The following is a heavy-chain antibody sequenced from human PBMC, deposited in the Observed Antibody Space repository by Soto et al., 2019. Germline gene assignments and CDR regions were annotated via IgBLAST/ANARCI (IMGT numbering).Heavy chain of an antibody. D-gene: IGHD4-17*01. V-gene: IGHV3-23*01. CDR2: ITGSGGRT. J-gene: IGHJ5*02. CDR3: AKDTRYGDYVRWFDP. Sequence: EVHLLESGGGLVQPGGSLRLSCEASGFTFSSYAMTWVRQAPGRGLEGVSGITGSGGRTYYADSVKGRFTISRDNSKSTLYLQMNSLRAEDTAVYYCAKDTRYGDYVRWFDPCCQGTLVTVSS. CDR1: GFTFSSYA.